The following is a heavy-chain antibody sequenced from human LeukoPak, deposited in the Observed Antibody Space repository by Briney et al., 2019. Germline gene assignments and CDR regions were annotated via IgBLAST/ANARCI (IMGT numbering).Heavy chain of an antibody. CDR3: ARDWVVLAVAVMYAFDI. CDR2: ISSSSSYI. Sequence: GGSLRLSCAASGFTFSSSAMSWVRQAPGKGLEWVSSISSSSSYIYYADSVKGRFTISRDNAKNSLYLQMNSLRAEDTAVYYCARDWVVLAVAVMYAFDIWGQGTMVTVSS. V-gene: IGHV3-21*01. CDR1: GFTFSSSA. J-gene: IGHJ3*02. D-gene: IGHD6-19*01.